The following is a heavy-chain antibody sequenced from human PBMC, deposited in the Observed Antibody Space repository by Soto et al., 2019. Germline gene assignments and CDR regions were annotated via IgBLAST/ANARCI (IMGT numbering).Heavy chain of an antibody. D-gene: IGHD3-10*01. V-gene: IGHV3-23*01. Sequence: EVQLLESGGGLVQPGGSLRLSCAVSGFTFSSYAMSWVRQAPGKGLEWVSAISGSGGSTYYADSVKGRFTISRDNSKNTLYLQMNSLRAEDTAVYYFAKHGSGSPRRWYFYYWGQGTLVTVSS. CDR2: ISGSGGST. CDR1: GFTFSSYA. CDR3: AKHGSGSPRRWYFYY. J-gene: IGHJ4*02.